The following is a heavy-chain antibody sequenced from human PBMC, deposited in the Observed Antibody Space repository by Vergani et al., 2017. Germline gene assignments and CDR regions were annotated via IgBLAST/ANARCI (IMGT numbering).Heavy chain of an antibody. CDR3: ARGPTDDFWSGYSPYYFDY. V-gene: IGHV1-69*01. CDR1: GGTFSSYA. D-gene: IGHD3-3*01. Sequence: QVQLVQSGAEVKKPGSSVKVSCKASGGTFSSYAISWVRQAPGQGLEWMGGIIPFFGTANYAQMFQGRVTITADESTSTAYMALSSLRSEDTAVYYCARGPTDDFWSGYSPYYFDYWGQGTLVTVSS. CDR2: IIPFFGTA. J-gene: IGHJ4*02.